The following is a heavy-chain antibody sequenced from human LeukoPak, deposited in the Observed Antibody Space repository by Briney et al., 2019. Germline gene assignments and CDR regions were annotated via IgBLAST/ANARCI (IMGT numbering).Heavy chain of an antibody. D-gene: IGHD4-17*01. Sequence: GASVKVSCTASGYTFTRYVISRVRQAPGQGGEWMGRISANKGKTNYAQKLQGRVTMATDTSTSTAYMELRSLRSDDTAVYYWARARGDYSHFDYWGQGTLVTVSS. CDR1: GYTFTRYV. V-gene: IGHV1-18*01. CDR2: ISANKGKT. J-gene: IGHJ4*02. CDR3: ARARGDYSHFDY.